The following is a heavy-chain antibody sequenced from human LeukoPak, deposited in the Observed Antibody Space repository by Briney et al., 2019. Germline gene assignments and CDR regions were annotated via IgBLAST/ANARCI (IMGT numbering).Heavy chain of an antibody. CDR2: ISWNSGSI. V-gene: IGHV3-9*01. J-gene: IGHJ4*02. D-gene: IGHD3-10*01. Sequence: GGSLRLSCAASGFTFDDYAIHWVRHAPGKGLEWVSGISWNSGSIGYADSVKGRFTISRDNAKNSLYLQMNSLRAEDTALYYCAKGKDYYGPIDYWGQGTLVTVSS. CDR1: GFTFDDYA. CDR3: AKGKDYYGPIDY.